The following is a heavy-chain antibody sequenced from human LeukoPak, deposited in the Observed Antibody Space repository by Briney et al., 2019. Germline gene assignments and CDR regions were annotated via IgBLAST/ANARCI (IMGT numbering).Heavy chain of an antibody. V-gene: IGHV3-23*01. Sequence: GGSLRLSCAASGFAFSSYAMTWVRQAPGKGLEWVSSIPSSGDGTYYADSVKGRFTISRDNSKNMLYLQMNSLRAEDTAVYYCARRTSGAFDFWDQGTLVTVSS. CDR3: ARRTSGAFDF. D-gene: IGHD5-12*01. CDR1: GFAFSSYA. J-gene: IGHJ4*02. CDR2: IPSSGDGT.